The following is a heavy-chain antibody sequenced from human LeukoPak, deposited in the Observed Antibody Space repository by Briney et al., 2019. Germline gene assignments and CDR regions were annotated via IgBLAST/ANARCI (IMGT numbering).Heavy chain of an antibody. J-gene: IGHJ5*02. CDR1: GGSISSSSYY. CDR2: IYYSGST. CDR3: AGGSAYYDSSGYYYETFNWFDP. Sequence: PSETLSLTCTVSGGSISSSSYYWGWIRQPPGKGLEWIGSIYYSGSTYYNPSLKSRVTISVDTSKNQFSLKLSSVTAADTAVYYCAGGSAYYDSSGYYYETFNWFDPWGQGTLVTVSS. D-gene: IGHD3-22*01. V-gene: IGHV4-39*01.